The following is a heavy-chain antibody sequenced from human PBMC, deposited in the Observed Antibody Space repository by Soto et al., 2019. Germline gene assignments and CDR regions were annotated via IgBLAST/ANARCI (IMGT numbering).Heavy chain of an antibody. J-gene: IGHJ4*02. CDR1: GGTLSKYA. V-gene: IGHV1-69*01. D-gene: IGHD2-15*01. CDR2: ISPIVETE. CDR3: AREGGGQHCGGATCYSILFEY. Sequence: QVQLVQSGPEGTKPGSSVRVSCKASGGTLSKYAISWVRQAPGQGLEWMGGISPIVETEHNPQKFQDRPPVTADEATSTVYMELRPPGPEDTAIYSCAREGGGQHCGGATCYSILFEYWGQGTLVTVSS.